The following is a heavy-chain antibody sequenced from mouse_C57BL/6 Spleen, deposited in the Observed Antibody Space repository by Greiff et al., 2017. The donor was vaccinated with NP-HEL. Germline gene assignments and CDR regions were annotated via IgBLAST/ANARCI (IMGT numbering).Heavy chain of an antibody. Sequence: VQLQQPGAELVKPGASVKLSCKASGYTFTSYWMHWVKQRPGRGLEWIGRIDPNSGGTKYNEKFKSKATLTVDTPSSTADMQLSSLTSEDSAVYYCARLGMDTTVVRTRLDDMDYWGQGTSVTVSS. V-gene: IGHV1-72*01. CDR3: ARLGMDTTVVRTRLDDMDY. CDR2: IDPNSGGT. D-gene: IGHD1-1*01. CDR1: GYTFTSYW. J-gene: IGHJ4*01.